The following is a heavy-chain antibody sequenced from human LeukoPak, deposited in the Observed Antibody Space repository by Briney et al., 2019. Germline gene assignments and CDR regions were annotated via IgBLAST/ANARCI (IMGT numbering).Heavy chain of an antibody. Sequence: PSGTLSLTCAVSGGSISSSNWWSWVRQPPGKGLEWLGDIYHSGIINYNPSLKSRVTISIDKSKNQFFLKLSSVTAADTAVYYCARGLVIAVTGWGQWELPPAGHDYWGQGTLVTVSS. V-gene: IGHV4-4*02. J-gene: IGHJ4*02. CDR2: IYHSGII. CDR3: ARGLVIAVTGWGQWELPPAGHDY. D-gene: IGHD1-26*01. CDR1: GGSISSSNW.